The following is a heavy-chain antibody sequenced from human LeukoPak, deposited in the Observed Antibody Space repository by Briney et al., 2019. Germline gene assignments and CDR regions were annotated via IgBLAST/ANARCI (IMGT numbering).Heavy chain of an antibody. CDR1: GFTFDDYA. J-gene: IGHJ6*02. D-gene: IGHD5-18*01. Sequence: PGGSLRLSCAASGFTFDDYAMHWVRQAPGKGLEWVSGISWNSGSIGYADSVKGRFTISRDNAKNSLYLQMNSLRAEDTALYYCAKAGAQFRELWSNYYYYGMDVWGQGTTVTVSS. V-gene: IGHV3-9*01. CDR2: ISWNSGSI. CDR3: AKAGAQFRELWSNYYYYGMDV.